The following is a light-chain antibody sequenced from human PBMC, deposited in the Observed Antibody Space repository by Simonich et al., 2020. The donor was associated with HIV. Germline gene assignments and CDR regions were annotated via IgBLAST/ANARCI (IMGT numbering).Light chain of an antibody. CDR2: GAS. CDR1: QSISSS. J-gene: IGKJ1*01. CDR3: QQYNDWPRT. V-gene: IGKV3-15*01. Sequence: EIVMMQSPSTLSVSPGERATLSCRASQSISSSLAWYQQKPGQAPRLLIYGASTRATGIPARFSGSGSGTEFTLTISSMQSEDFADYYCQQYNDWPRTLGQGTKVELK.